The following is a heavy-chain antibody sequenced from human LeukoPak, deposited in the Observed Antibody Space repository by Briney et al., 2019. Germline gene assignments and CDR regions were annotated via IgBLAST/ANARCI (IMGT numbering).Heavy chain of an antibody. V-gene: IGHV1-69*13. J-gene: IGHJ4*02. CDR3: ARGSYGPRAFDY. Sequence: ASVNVSCKASGGTFSSYAISWVRQAPGQGLEWMGGIIPIFGTADYAQKFQGRVTITADESTSTAYMELSSLRSEDTAVYYCARGSYGPRAFDYWGQGTLVTVSS. CDR2: IIPIFGTA. D-gene: IGHD5-18*01. CDR1: GGTFSSYA.